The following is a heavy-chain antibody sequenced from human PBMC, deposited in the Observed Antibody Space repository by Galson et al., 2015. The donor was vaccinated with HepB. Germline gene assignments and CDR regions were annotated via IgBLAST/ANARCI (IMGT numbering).Heavy chain of an antibody. V-gene: IGHV3-9*01. CDR2: ISWNSGSI. CDR1: GFTFDDYA. D-gene: IGHD6-19*01. Sequence: SLRLSCAASGFTFDDYAMHWVRQAPGKGLEWVSGISWNSGSIGYADSVKGRFTISRDNAKNSLYLQMNSLRAEDTALYYCAKGLVGRLAVGMDVWGQGTTVTVSS. CDR3: AKGLVGRLAVGMDV. J-gene: IGHJ6*02.